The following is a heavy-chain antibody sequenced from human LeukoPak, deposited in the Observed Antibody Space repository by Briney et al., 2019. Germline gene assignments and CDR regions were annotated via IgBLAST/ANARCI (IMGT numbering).Heavy chain of an antibody. CDR1: GFTFSSYE. CDR2: ISSSGSTI. V-gene: IGHV3-48*03. D-gene: IGHD3-10*01. CDR3: ARGGIKGPHDAYDI. Sequence: PGGSLRLSCAASGFTFSSYEMNWVRQAPGKGLEWVSYISSSGSTIYYADSVKGRFTISRDNPKNTLYFQMDSLRAEDMAVYYCARGGIKGPHDAYDIWGQGTVVTVSS. J-gene: IGHJ3*02.